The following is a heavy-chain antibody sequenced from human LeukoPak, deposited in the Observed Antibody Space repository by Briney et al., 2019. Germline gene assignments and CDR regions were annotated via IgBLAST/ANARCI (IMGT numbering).Heavy chain of an antibody. J-gene: IGHJ3*02. CDR2: IYYSGST. CDR1: GYSISNNFY. D-gene: IGHD5-18*01. Sequence: SETLSLTCTVSGYSISNNFYWAWIRQPPGKGLEWIGYIYYSGSTNYKPSLKSRVTISVDTSKNQFSLILSSVTAADTDVYYCARGGYTYGFDDFDIWGQGTMVTVSS. V-gene: IGHV4-59*01. CDR3: ARGGYTYGFDDFDI.